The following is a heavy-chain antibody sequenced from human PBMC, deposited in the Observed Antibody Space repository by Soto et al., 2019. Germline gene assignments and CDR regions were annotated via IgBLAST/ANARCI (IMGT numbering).Heavy chain of an antibody. CDR3: ARDRLEALDFWSGYTGYYGMDV. D-gene: IGHD3-3*01. CDR1: GFTFSSYA. Sequence: PGGSLRLSCAASGFTFSSYAMHWVRQAPGKGLEWVAVISYDGSNKYYAGSVKGRFTISRDNSKNTLYLQMNSLRAEDTAVYYCARDRLEALDFWSGYTGYYGMDVWGQGTTVTVSS. CDR2: ISYDGSNK. V-gene: IGHV3-30-3*01. J-gene: IGHJ6*02.